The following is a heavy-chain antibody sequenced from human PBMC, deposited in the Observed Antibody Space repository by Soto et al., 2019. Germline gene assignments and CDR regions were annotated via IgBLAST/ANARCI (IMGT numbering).Heavy chain of an antibody. CDR3: ARGLKVYEKLDYYYYYMDV. CDR2: IYYSGST. V-gene: IGHV4-31*03. Sequence: SETLSLTCTVSGGSISSGGYYWSWIRQHPGKGLEWIGYIYYSGSTYYNPSLKSRVTISVDTSKNQFSLKLSSVTAADTAVYYCARGLKVYEKLDYYYYYMDVWGKGTTVTVSS. J-gene: IGHJ6*03. CDR1: GGSISSGGYY. D-gene: IGHD1-1*01.